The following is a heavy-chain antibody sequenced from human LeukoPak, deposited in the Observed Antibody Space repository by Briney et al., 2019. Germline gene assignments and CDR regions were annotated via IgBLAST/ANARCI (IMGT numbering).Heavy chain of an antibody. CDR3: ARDQGYSSAQGVVDY. D-gene: IGHD6-19*01. J-gene: IGHJ4*02. CDR2: ISAYNGNT. V-gene: IGHV1-18*01. CDR1: GYTFTSYG. Sequence: GASVKVSCKASGYTFTSYGISWVRQAPGQGLEWMGWISAYNGNTNYAQKLQGRVTMTTDTSTSTAYMELRSLRSDDTAVYYCARDQGYSSAQGVVDYWGQGTLVTVSS.